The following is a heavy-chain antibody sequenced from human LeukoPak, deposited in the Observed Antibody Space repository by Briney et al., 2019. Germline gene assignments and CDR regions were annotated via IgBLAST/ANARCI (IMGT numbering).Heavy chain of an antibody. CDR3: AREYNWNPIDY. Sequence: AGGSLRLSCAASGFTFSSYSMNWVRQAPGKGLEWVSSISSSSSYIYYADSVKGRFTISRDNAKNSLYLQMNSLRAEDTAVYYCAREYNWNPIDYWGQEPWSPSPQ. CDR2: ISSSSSYI. D-gene: IGHD1-1*01. V-gene: IGHV3-21*01. CDR1: GFTFSSYS. J-gene: IGHJ4*01.